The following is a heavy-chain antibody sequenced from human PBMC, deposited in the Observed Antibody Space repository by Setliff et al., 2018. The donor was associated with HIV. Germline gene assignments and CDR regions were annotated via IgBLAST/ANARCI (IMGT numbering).Heavy chain of an antibody. CDR2: IDHSGST. D-gene: IGHD3-3*01. CDR3: ARGRQFTFWSAYMHMDV. CDR1: GGSFSNYY. Sequence: KPSETLSLTCAVYGGSFSNYYWTWIRQTPGEGLEWIGEIDHSGSTKYNRSLKSRVAISVDASKNQFSLKVNSVTAADTAIYYCARGRQFTFWSAYMHMDVWGKGTSVTVSS. J-gene: IGHJ6*03. V-gene: IGHV4-34*01.